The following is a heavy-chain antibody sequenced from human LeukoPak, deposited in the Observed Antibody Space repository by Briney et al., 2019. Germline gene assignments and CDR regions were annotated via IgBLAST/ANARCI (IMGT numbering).Heavy chain of an antibody. CDR1: GFTFGDYA. D-gene: IGHD5-12*01. CDR2: IYSGGTT. Sequence: PGGSLRLSCTASGFTFGDYAMSWVRQAPGKGLEWVSVIYSGGTTYYADSVKGRFTISRDNSKNTLFLQMNSLRAEDTAVYHCAREKGYSGYDFDYWGQGTLVTVSS. J-gene: IGHJ4*02. V-gene: IGHV3-53*01. CDR3: AREKGYSGYDFDY.